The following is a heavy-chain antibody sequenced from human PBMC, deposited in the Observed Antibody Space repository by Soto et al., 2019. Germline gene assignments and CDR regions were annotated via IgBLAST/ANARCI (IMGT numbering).Heavy chain of an antibody. Sequence: PSETLSLSYTVSGGFISSSSYYWGWIRQPPGKGLEWIGSIYYSGSTYYNPSLKSRVTISVDTSKNQFSLKLSSVTAADTAVYYCARPGRDYYYYGMDVCGQGTTVTVSS. V-gene: IGHV4-39*01. J-gene: IGHJ6*02. D-gene: IGHD3-10*01. CDR3: ARPGRDYYYYGMDV. CDR1: GGFISSSSYY. CDR2: IYYSGST.